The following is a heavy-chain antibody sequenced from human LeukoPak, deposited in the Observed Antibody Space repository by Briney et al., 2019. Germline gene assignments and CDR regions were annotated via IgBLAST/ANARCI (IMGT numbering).Heavy chain of an antibody. V-gene: IGHV4-59*01. CDR1: GGSISSYC. Sequence: SETLSLTCTVSGGSISSYCWSWIRQPPGKGLGWVGYVYHSGSTKYNLSLESRVTISIDTSKNQFSLKLSSVTAADTAVYYCARYRLEYCSSTNCLGWFDPWGQGTLVTVSS. CDR3: ARYRLEYCSSTNCLGWFDP. CDR2: VYHSGST. J-gene: IGHJ5*02. D-gene: IGHD2-2*01.